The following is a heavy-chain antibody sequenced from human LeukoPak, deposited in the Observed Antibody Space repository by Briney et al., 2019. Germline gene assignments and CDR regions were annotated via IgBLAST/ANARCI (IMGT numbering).Heavy chain of an antibody. J-gene: IGHJ6*03. CDR1: GSTFNSHS. V-gene: IGHV3-48*02. Sequence: GASLRLSCTVSGSTFNSHSMNWVRQAPGKGLEWISYISSRGSAVYSAVSVKGRFTISRDNATSSLFLQMNSLRDDDTAVYYCARIVLGYCTGGSCPGAYYYYMDVWGKGTSVTVSS. CDR2: ISSRGSAV. D-gene: IGHD2-15*01. CDR3: ARIVLGYCTGGSCPGAYYYYMDV.